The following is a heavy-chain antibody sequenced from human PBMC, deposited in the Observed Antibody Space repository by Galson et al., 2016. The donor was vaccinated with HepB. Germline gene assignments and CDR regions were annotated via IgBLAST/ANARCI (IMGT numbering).Heavy chain of an antibody. CDR3: ASGSNYDILTGYLS. J-gene: IGHJ4*02. D-gene: IGHD3-9*01. V-gene: IGHV3-21*06. CDR2: ISGTGTYI. CDR1: GFTFITYS. Sequence: SLRLSCAASGFTFITYSMNWVRQAPGKGLEWVSSISGTGTYIYYAESVKGRFTISRDNAKNLLYLQMNSRRAEDTAVYYCASGSNYDILTGYLSWGQGALVTVSS.